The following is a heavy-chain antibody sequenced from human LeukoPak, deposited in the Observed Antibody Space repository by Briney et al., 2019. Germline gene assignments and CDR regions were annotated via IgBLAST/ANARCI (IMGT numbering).Heavy chain of an antibody. D-gene: IGHD2-15*01. J-gene: IGHJ3*02. Sequence: GGSLRLSCAASGFTFNRHWMHWVRQVPGKGLAWVSRISGNGTTTTYADSVKGRFTISRDNAKNTLYLQMNSLTAEDTAVYYCASVVGGTLGYNWGQGTMVTVSS. V-gene: IGHV3-74*01. CDR1: GFTFNRHW. CDR2: ISGNGTTT. CDR3: ASVVGGTLGYN.